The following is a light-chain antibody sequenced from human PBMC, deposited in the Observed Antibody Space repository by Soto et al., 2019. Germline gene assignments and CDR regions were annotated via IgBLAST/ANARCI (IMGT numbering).Light chain of an antibody. Sequence: QSVLTQPASVSGSPGQSITISCSGTSSDVGSYNYVSWYQQHPDRAPKLMIYDVSNRPSGVSNRFSGSKSGNTASLTISGXXXXXXXXXYCSSYTSSSTLLFGGGTKLTV. V-gene: IGLV2-14*01. CDR3: SSYTSSSTLL. J-gene: IGLJ2*01. CDR2: DVS. CDR1: SSDVGSYNY.